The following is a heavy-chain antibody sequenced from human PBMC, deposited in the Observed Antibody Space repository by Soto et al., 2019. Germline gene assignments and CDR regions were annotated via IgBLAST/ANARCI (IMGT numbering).Heavy chain of an antibody. D-gene: IGHD2-2*01. CDR1: GFTFSSYA. V-gene: IGHV3-30-3*01. CDR3: ARDREDIVVVPAKVLVRYYYGMDV. J-gene: IGHJ6*02. Sequence: XESLRLSFAASGFTFSSYAMHWVRQAPGKGLEWVAVISYDGSNKYYADSVKGRFTISRDNSKNTLYLQMNSLRAEDTAVYYCARDREDIVVVPAKVLVRYYYGMDVWGQGTTVTVSS. CDR2: ISYDGSNK.